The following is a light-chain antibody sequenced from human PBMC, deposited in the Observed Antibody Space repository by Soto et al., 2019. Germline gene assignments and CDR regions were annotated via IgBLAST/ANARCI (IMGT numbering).Light chain of an antibody. Sequence: QSVLTQPPSASGTPGQRVTISCSGSSSNIGSNTVNLYKQLPGTAPKLLIYSNKQRPSGVPDRFSGSKSGTSASLAISGLQSEDEADYYCAAWDDSLNGPVFGGGTKLTVL. J-gene: IGLJ2*01. CDR2: SNK. V-gene: IGLV1-44*01. CDR3: AAWDDSLNGPV. CDR1: SSNIGSNT.